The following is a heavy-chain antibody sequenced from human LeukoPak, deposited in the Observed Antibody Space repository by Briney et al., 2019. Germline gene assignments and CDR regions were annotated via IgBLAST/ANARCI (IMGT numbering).Heavy chain of an antibody. CDR3: AKLILGARSLFDF. J-gene: IGHJ4*02. Sequence: GGSLRLSCAASGFTFSSYAITWVRQAPGKGLEWVSTVIDNGGFTYYADSVKGRFTISRDNSKNTLYLQMSSLRADDTAMYYCAKLILGARSLFDFRGQGILVTVSS. CDR2: VIDNGGFT. V-gene: IGHV3-23*01. D-gene: IGHD1-26*01. CDR1: GFTFSSYA.